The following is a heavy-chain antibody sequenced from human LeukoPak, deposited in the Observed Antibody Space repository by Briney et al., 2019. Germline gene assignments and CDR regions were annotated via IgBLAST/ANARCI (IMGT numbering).Heavy chain of an antibody. Sequence: GGSLRLSCAASGFTVSSNYMSWVRQAPGKGLGWVSVIYSGGSTYYADSVKGRFTISRDNSKNTLYLQMNSLRAEDTAVYYCAREENIAVAGSYFDYWGQGTLVTVSS. D-gene: IGHD6-19*01. CDR3: AREENIAVAGSYFDY. CDR2: IYSGGST. CDR1: GFTVSSNY. J-gene: IGHJ4*02. V-gene: IGHV3-66*01.